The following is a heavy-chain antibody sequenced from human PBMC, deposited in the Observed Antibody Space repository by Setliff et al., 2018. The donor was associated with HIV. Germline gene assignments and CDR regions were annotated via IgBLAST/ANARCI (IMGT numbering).Heavy chain of an antibody. CDR1: GGTFSSYA. CDR2: IIPIFGTA. Sequence: SVKVSCKASGGTFSSYAISWVRQAPGQGLEWMGGIIPIFGTANYAQKFQGRVTITTDESTSTAYMELSSLRSEDTAVYYCASGRTVVATIHYYYYYYTDVWGKGTTVTVSS. V-gene: IGHV1-69*05. CDR3: ASGRTVVATIHYYYYYYTDV. D-gene: IGHD5-12*01. J-gene: IGHJ6*03.